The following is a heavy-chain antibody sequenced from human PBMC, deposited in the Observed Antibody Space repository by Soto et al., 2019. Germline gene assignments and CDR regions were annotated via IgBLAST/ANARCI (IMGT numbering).Heavy chain of an antibody. J-gene: IGHJ4*02. CDR1: GFTFNDYC. D-gene: IGHD5-18*01. CDR3: ARGGPYNYGTRGSRVADF. V-gene: IGHV3-74*01. CDR2: IKSDGSST. Sequence: EVQLVESGGGLVQPGGSLRLSCEASGFTFNDYCMHWVRQVPGKGLVWVSRIKSDGSSTSYADSVKGRFTISRDNAKNTLYLQMNSLSDDDSAVYYCARGGPYNYGTRGSRVADFWGQGTLVTVSS.